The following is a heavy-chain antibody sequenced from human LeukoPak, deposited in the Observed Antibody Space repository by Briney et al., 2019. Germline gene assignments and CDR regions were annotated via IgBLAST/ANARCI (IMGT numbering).Heavy chain of an antibody. Sequence: PGGPLRLSCAASGFTFSSYAMHWVRQAPGKGLEWVAFIRYDGSNKYYADSVKGRFTISRDNSKNTLYLQMNSLRSEDTAVYYCARVLGDSGSYGIDYWGQGTLVTVSS. D-gene: IGHD1-26*01. CDR2: IRYDGSNK. J-gene: IGHJ4*02. CDR3: ARVLGDSGSYGIDY. V-gene: IGHV3-30*02. CDR1: GFTFSSYA.